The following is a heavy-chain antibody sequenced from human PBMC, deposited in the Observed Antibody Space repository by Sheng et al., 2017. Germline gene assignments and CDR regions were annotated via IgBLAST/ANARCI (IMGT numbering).Heavy chain of an antibody. CDR2: IYYSGST. CDR3: ARARVGLGAFDI. J-gene: IGHJ3*02. CDR1: GGSISSYY. D-gene: IGHD2-15*01. V-gene: IGHV4-59*01. Sequence: QVQLQESGPGLVKPSETLSLTCTVSGGSISSYYWSWIRQPPGKGLEWIGYIYYSGSTNYNPSLKSRVTISVDTSKNQFSLKLSSVTAADTAVYYCARARVGLGAFDIWGQGTMVTVSS.